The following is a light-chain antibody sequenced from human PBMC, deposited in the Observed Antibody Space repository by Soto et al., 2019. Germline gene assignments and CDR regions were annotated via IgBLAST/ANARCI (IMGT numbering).Light chain of an antibody. CDR2: DAS. CDR3: LQYGSSPHT. CDR1: QSVSNF. Sequence: DIVLTQSPDTLSLSPGNRATLSCRASQSVSNFLAWYQQIPGQAPSLLIYDASNRATGIPARFSGSGSGTDFTLTISSLEPEDFAVYYCLQYGSSPHTFGQGTRLEIK. J-gene: IGKJ5*01. V-gene: IGKV3-11*01.